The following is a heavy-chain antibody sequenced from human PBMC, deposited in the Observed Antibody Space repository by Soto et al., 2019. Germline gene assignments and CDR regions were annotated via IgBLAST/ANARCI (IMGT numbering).Heavy chain of an antibody. V-gene: IGHV4-34*01. CDR2: INHSGST. CDR1: GGSFSGYY. J-gene: IGHJ6*02. D-gene: IGHD3-10*01. CDR3: ARVSGIYYYGMDV. Sequence: PSETLSLTCAVYGGSFSGYYWTWIRQPPGTGLEWIGEINHSGSTNYNPSLKSRVTISVDTSKNQFSLKLSSVTAADTAVYYCARVSGIYYYGMDVWGQGTTVT.